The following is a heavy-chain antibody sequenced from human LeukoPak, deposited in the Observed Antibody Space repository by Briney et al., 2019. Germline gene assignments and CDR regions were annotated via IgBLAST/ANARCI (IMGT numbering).Heavy chain of an antibody. D-gene: IGHD5-18*01. V-gene: IGHV1-8*03. CDR3: ARGNHQGIQLWFPNGGYYYMDV. J-gene: IGHJ6*03. CDR1: GYTFTSYD. CDR2: MNPNSGNT. Sequence: EASVKVSCKASGYTFTSYDINWVRQATGQGLEWMGWMNPNSGNTGYAQKFQGRVTITRNTSIRTAYMELSSLRSEDTAVYYCARGNHQGIQLWFPNGGYYYMDVWGKGTTVTVSS.